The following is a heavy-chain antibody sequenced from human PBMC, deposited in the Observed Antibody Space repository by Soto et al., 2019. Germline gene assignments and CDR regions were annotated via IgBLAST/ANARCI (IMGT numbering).Heavy chain of an antibody. CDR1: GFTFSSYS. CDR3: ARRADSWRFMDV. V-gene: IGHV3-48*02. D-gene: IGHD2-15*01. J-gene: IGHJ6*02. Sequence: GGSLRLSCAASGFTFSSYSMNWVRQAPGKGLEWVSYISSSSSSTYYADSVKGRFTISRDNAKNSLYLQMNSLRDEDTAVYYCARRADSWRFMDVWGQGTTVTVSS. CDR2: ISSSSSST.